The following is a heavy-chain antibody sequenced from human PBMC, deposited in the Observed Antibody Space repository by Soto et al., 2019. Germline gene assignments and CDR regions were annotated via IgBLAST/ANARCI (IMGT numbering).Heavy chain of an antibody. CDR3: ARDQSGILNWFDP. CDR1: GFTFSSYG. J-gene: IGHJ5*02. V-gene: IGHV3-33*01. Sequence: QVQLVESGGGVVQPGRSLRLSCAASGFTFSSYGMHWVRQAPGKGLEWVAVIWYDGSNKYYADSVKGRFTISRDNSKNTLYLQMNSLRAEDTAVYYCARDQSGILNWFDPWGQGTLVTVSS. D-gene: IGHD6-13*01. CDR2: IWYDGSNK.